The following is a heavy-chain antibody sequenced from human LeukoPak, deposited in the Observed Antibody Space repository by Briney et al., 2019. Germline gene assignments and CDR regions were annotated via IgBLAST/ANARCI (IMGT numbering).Heavy chain of an antibody. D-gene: IGHD5/OR15-5a*01. CDR2: FYYTGST. CDR1: GGSVSGGSYY. J-gene: IGHJ4*02. Sequence: SETLSLTCTVSGGSVSGGSYYWSWIRQPPGKGLEWIGYFYYTGSTNYNPSLKSRVTISVDTSKNQFSLRLSSVTAADRAVYYCASGQFLVSNDYWGQGILVTVSA. V-gene: IGHV4-61*01. CDR3: ASGQFLVSNDY.